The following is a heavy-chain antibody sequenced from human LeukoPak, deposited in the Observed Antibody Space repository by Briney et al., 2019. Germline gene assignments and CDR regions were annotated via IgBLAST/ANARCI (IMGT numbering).Heavy chain of an antibody. CDR1: GFTFSDYY. V-gene: IGHV3-11*01. CDR3: ARDLRRSSHIVVVVAAHDY. J-gene: IGHJ4*02. D-gene: IGHD2-15*01. CDR2: ISSSGSTI. Sequence: GGSLRLSCAASGFTFSDYYMSWIRQAPGKGLEWVSYISSSGSTIYYAASVKGRFTISSDNAKNSLYLQMNSLRAEDTAVYYCARDLRRSSHIVVVVAAHDYWGQGTLVTVSS.